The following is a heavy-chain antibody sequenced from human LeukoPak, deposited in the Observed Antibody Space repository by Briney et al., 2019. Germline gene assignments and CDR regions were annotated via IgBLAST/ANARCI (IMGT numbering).Heavy chain of an antibody. CDR2: LISNSRYI. D-gene: IGHD5-18*01. CDR1: GFTFSSYD. V-gene: IGHV3-21*01. Sequence: PGGSLRLSCAAFGFTFSSYDTNWVRQAPGKGLEWVSSLISNSRYIYYADSVKGRFTISRDNAKNSLYLEMNSLRVEDTAVYYCARGGKTAIRSDAFDHWGQGTMVTVSS. J-gene: IGHJ3*01. CDR3: ARGGKTAIRSDAFDH.